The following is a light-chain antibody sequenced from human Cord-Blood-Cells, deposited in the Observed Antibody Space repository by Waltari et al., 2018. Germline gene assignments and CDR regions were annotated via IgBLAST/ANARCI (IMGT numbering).Light chain of an antibody. CDR1: QSVSSY. CDR2: DAS. CDR3: QQRSNWLT. J-gene: IGKJ4*01. V-gene: IGKV3-11*01. Sequence: ESVLTQSPATLSLSPGERATLPCRASQSVSSYLAWYQQKPGQAPRLLIYDASNRATGIPARFSGSGSGTDFTLTISSLEPEDFAVYYCQQRSNWLTFGGGTKVEIK.